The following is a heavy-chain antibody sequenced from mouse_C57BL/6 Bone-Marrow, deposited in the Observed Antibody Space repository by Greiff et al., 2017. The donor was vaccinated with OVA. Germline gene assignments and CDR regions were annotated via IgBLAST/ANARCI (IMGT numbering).Heavy chain of an antibody. J-gene: IGHJ4*01. CDR3: AREGDWAMDY. Sequence: QVHVKQSGAELARPGASVKLSCKASGYTFTSYGISWVKQRTGQGLEWIGEIYPRSGNTYYNEKFKGKATLTADKSSSTAYMELRSLTSEDSAVYFCAREGDWAMDYWGQGTSVTVSS. CDR2: IYPRSGNT. CDR1: GYTFTSYG. D-gene: IGHD3-3*01. V-gene: IGHV1-81*01.